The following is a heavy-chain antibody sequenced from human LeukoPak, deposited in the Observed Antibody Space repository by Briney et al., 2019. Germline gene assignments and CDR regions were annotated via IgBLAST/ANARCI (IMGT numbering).Heavy chain of an antibody. CDR3: ARKRVVAWFGELLRSPFDY. Sequence: PSETLSLTCAVYGGSFSGYYWSWIRQPPGKGLEWIGEINHSGSTNYNPSLKSRVTISVDTSKNQFSLKLSSVTAADTAVYYCARKRVVAWFGELLRSPFDYWGQGTLVTVSS. J-gene: IGHJ4*02. V-gene: IGHV4-34*01. CDR1: GGSFSGYY. D-gene: IGHD3-10*01. CDR2: INHSGST.